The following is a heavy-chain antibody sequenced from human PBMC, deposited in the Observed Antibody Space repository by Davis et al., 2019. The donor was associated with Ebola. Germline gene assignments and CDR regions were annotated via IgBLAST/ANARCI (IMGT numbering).Heavy chain of an antibody. D-gene: IGHD3-3*01. CDR2: INHSGST. CDR3: ARVWSGLYFDY. CDR1: GGSFSGYY. V-gene: IGHV4-34*01. J-gene: IGHJ4*02. Sequence: SQTLSLTCAVYGGSFSGYYWSWIRQPPGKGLEWIGEINHSGSTNYNPSLKSRVTISVDTSKNQFSLKLGSVTAADTAVYYCARVWSGLYFDYWGQGTLVTVSS.